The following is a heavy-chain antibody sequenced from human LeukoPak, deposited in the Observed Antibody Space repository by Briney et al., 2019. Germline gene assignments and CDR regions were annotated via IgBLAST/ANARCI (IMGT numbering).Heavy chain of an antibody. D-gene: IGHD2-2*02. CDR2: IYYSGTT. V-gene: IGHV4-30-4*01. CDR3: ASWLVVPAAIDY. Sequence: SQTLSLTYTVSGGSISSGDYYWTWIRQPPGKGLEWIGYIYYSGTTFYNPSLKSRVIISLDTSKNQFSLRLSSVTAADTAVYYCASWLVVPAAIDYWGQGTLVTVSS. J-gene: IGHJ4*02. CDR1: GGSISSGDYY.